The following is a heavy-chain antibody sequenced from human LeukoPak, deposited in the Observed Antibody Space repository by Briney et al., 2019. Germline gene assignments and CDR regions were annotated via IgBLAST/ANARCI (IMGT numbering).Heavy chain of an antibody. Sequence: PSETLSLTCAVSGYSISSGYYWGWIQQPPGKGLEWIGSIYHSGSTYYNPSLKSRVTISVDTSKNQFSLKLSSVTAADTAVYYCARSYCGGDCRFDYWGQGTLVTVSS. D-gene: IGHD2-21*01. CDR3: ARSYCGGDCRFDY. V-gene: IGHV4-38-2*01. CDR2: IYHSGST. J-gene: IGHJ4*02. CDR1: GYSISSGYY.